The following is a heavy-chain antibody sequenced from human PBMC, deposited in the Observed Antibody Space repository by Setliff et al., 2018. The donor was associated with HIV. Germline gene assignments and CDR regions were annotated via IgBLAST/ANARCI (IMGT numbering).Heavy chain of an antibody. D-gene: IGHD4-17*01. CDR2: IHYSGST. CDR1: GDSNTNDDYY. J-gene: IGHJ2*01. V-gene: IGHV4-39*07. CDR3: ATSLNGDYEPWYFDC. Sequence: PSETLSLTCTVFGDSNTNDDYYWGWLRQPPGKGLEWIAMIHYSGSTYYNPSLKSRVTISVDTSKNQLSLNLKSVTAADTAVYYCATSLNGDYEPWYFDCWGRGSLVTVSS.